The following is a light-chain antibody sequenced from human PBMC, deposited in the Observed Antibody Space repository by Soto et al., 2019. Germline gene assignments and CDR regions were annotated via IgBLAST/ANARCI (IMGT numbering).Light chain of an antibody. CDR2: DAS. V-gene: IGKV1-33*01. Sequence: DIQMTQSPSSLSASVGDRVTMTCQASQDISKYLNWYQQKPGKAPKLLIYDASNLETGVPSRFSGSGSGTDFTLTISSLQPEDIATYYCQQYDNLSLPFGEGTKVDIK. CDR3: QQYDNLSLP. CDR1: QDISKY. J-gene: IGKJ4*01.